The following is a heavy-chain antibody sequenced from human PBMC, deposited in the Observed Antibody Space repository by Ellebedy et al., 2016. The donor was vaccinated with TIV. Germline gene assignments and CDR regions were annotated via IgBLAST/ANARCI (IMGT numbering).Heavy chain of an antibody. CDR2: MNPKSGHT. Sequence: ASVKVSXKTSGYTFTNYDISWVRQATGQWLEWMGWMNPKSGHTGYAQKFLGRLTLTRNTSVNTAYMELSSLKFEDTAVYYCARRRCCSSTTCKVKTIFGMMTPSPIDTWGRGTLVTVSS. D-gene: IGHD2-2*01. CDR3: ARRRCCSSTTCKVKTIFGMMTPSPIDT. V-gene: IGHV1-8*01. CDR1: GYTFTNYD. J-gene: IGHJ5*02.